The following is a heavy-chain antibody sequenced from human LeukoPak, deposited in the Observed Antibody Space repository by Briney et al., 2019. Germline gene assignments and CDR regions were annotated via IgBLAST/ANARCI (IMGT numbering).Heavy chain of an antibody. CDR2: ISSSSGYI. CDR1: GFTFSSYS. V-gene: IGHV3-21*01. Sequence: GGSLRLSCAASGFTFSSYSMNWVRQAPGKGLEWVSSISSSSGYIYYADSVKGRFTISRDNAKNSLYLQMNSLRAEDTAVYYCARVAMVRGESWFDPWGQGTLVTVSS. D-gene: IGHD3-10*01. J-gene: IGHJ5*02. CDR3: ARVAMVRGESWFDP.